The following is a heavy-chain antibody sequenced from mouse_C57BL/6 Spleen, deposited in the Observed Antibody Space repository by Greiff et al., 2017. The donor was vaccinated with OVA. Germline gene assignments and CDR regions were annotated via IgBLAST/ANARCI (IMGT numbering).Heavy chain of an antibody. V-gene: IGHV1-26*01. J-gene: IGHJ1*03. CDR1: GYTFTDYS. CDR2: IYPSNGCT. Sequence: EVQLHQSGPELVKPGASVKISCKASGYTFTDYSITWVKQSPGQRLEWIGDIYPSNGCTIYNQKFKGKATLTVDTSSSTAYRQLRSLTSEDAAVDYCATIVATGYLAVWGTGTTVTVSA. CDR3: ATIVATGYLAV. D-gene: IGHD1-1*01.